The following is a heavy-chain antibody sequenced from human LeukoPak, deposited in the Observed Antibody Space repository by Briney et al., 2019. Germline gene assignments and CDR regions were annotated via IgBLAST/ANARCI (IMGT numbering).Heavy chain of an antibody. Sequence: SGGSLRLSCAASGFTFSSYAMSWVRQAPGKGLEWVSGISSTGGSTYYADSVKGRFTISRDNSKNTLNLQMNSLTAEDTAVYYCARGYSSLDPWGQGTLVTVSS. CDR3: ARGYSSLDP. CDR2: ISSTGGST. D-gene: IGHD6-13*01. V-gene: IGHV3-23*01. J-gene: IGHJ5*02. CDR1: GFTFSSYA.